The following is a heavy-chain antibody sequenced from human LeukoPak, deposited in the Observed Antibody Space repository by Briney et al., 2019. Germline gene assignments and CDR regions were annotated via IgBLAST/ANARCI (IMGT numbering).Heavy chain of an antibody. J-gene: IGHJ4*02. V-gene: IGHV4-59*01. CDR2: IYYSGST. CDR3: ARTVAAAGTWFDY. Sequence: SETLSLTCTVSGGSISSYYWSWIRQPPGKGLEWIGYIYYSGSTNYNPSLKSRVTISVDTSKNQFSLKLSSVTAADTAVYYCARTVAAAGTWFDYWGQGTLVTVSS. CDR1: GGSISSYY. D-gene: IGHD6-13*01.